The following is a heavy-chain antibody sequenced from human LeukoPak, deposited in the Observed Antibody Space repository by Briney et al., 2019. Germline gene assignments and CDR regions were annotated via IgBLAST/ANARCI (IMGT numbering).Heavy chain of an antibody. CDR3: ARQNVDTAMASLLWFGELSTNWFDP. CDR1: GYSFTSYW. J-gene: IGHJ5*02. D-gene: IGHD3-10*01. V-gene: IGHV5-51*01. CDR2: IYPGDSDT. Sequence: GESLKISCKGSGYSFTSYWIGWVRQMPGKGLEWMGIIYPGDSDTRYSPSFQGQVTISADKSISTAYLQWSSLKASDTATYYCARQNVDTAMASLLWFGELSTNWFDPWGQGTLVTVSS.